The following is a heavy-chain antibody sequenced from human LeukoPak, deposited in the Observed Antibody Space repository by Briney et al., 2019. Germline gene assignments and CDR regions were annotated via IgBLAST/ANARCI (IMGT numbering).Heavy chain of an antibody. D-gene: IGHD6-19*01. CDR3: ARGLGGSGWYLYYYYYMDV. V-gene: IGHV3-74*01. CDR2: INSDGSST. Sequence: HPGGSLRLSCAASGFTFSSYWMHWVRQAPGKGLVWVSRINSDGSSTSYADSVKGRFTISRDNAKNTLYLQMNSLRAEDTAVYYCARGLGGSGWYLYYYYYMDVWGKGTTVTISS. CDR1: GFTFSSYW. J-gene: IGHJ6*03.